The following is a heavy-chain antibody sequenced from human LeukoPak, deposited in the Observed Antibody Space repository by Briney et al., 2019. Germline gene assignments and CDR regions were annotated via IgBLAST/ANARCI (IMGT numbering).Heavy chain of an antibody. J-gene: IGHJ4*02. D-gene: IGHD3-22*01. V-gene: IGHV1-8*01. CDR3: ARLSQTPDYYSSGGYYYLGY. Sequence: ASVKVSCKSSRYTFSSYDINWVREAAGQGLEWMGWMNPNTGRTGFAQKFQGRLTMTRDTSIRTDYMELRSLRSEDTAVYYCARLSQTPDYYSSGGYYYLGYWGQGTPVTVSS. CDR1: RYTFSSYD. CDR2: MNPNTGRT.